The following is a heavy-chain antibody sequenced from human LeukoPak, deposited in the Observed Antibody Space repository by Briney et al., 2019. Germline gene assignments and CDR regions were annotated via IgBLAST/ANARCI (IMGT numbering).Heavy chain of an antibody. CDR2: IKTKTDGGTT. CDR3: TTGQGYYYDGSGPIDY. Sequence: GSLRLSCAASGFTFSNAWMSWVRQAPGKGLEWVGRIKTKTDGGTTDYVAPVKGRFTISRDDSKNTLYLQMNSLKTEDTAVYYCTTGQGYYYDGSGPIDYWGQGTLVTVSS. D-gene: IGHD3-22*01. CDR1: GFTFSNAW. V-gene: IGHV3-15*01. J-gene: IGHJ4*02.